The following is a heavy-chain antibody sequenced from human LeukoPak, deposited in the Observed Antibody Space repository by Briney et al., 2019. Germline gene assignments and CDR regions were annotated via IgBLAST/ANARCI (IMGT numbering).Heavy chain of an antibody. J-gene: IGHJ4*02. CDR2: ISYDGSNK. CDR1: GFTFSSYT. V-gene: IGHV3-30*04. CDR3: AKGKLRYFDWLSMFDY. D-gene: IGHD3-9*01. Sequence: GGSLRLSCVASGFTFSSYTTHWVRQAPGKGLKWVAVISYDGSNKYYADSVKGRFTISRDNSKNTLYLQMNSLRAEDTAVYYCAKGKLRYFDWLSMFDYWGQGTLVTVSS.